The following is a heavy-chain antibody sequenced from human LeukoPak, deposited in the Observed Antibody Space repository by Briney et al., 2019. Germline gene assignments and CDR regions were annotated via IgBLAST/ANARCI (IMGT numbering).Heavy chain of an antibody. CDR2: ISAYKGNT. CDR3: ARWGNYYDSSGRFGGREPDY. V-gene: IGHV1-18*01. CDR1: GYTFTSYD. D-gene: IGHD3-22*01. J-gene: IGHJ4*02. Sequence: PEASVKVSCKASGYTFTSYDISWVRQAPGQGLEGMGWISAYKGNTNYAQKLQGRVTMSTDTSTSTAYMELRSLRSDDTAVYYCARWGNYYDSSGRFGGREPDYWGQGTLVTVSS.